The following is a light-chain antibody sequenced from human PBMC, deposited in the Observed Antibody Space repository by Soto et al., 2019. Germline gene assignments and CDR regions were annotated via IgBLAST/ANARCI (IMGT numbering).Light chain of an antibody. CDR2: EVI. CDR3: SSYAGSNNPYV. CDR1: SGDIGGNDY. V-gene: IGLV2-8*01. Sequence: QSALTQPPSASGSPGQSVTISGTGTSGDIGGNDYVSWYQKHPGKAPKLMIYEVIKRPLEVPDRFSGSKSGNTASLTVSGLQAEDEADYYCSSYAGSNNPYVFGTGTKLTVL. J-gene: IGLJ1*01.